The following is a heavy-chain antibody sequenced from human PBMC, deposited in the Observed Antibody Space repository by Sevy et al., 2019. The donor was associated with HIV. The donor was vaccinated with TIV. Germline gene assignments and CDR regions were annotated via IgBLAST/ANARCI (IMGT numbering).Heavy chain of an antibody. D-gene: IGHD2-21*02. V-gene: IGHV5-10-1*01. J-gene: IGHJ6*03. CDR2: IDPSDSYP. Sequence: GESLKISCKGSGYSFTSYWISWVRQMPGKGLEWMGRIDPSDSYPNYSPSFQGHVTISADKSISTAYLQWSSLKASDTAMYYCARCGTVVTPRYYYMDVWGKGTTVTVSS. CDR1: GYSFTSYW. CDR3: ARCGTVVTPRYYYMDV.